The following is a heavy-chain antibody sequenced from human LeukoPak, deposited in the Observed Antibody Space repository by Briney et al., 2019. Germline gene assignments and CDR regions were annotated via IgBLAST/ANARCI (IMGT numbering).Heavy chain of an antibody. V-gene: IGHV4-39*01. D-gene: IGHD3-16*01. CDR1: GGSISSSYF. J-gene: IGHJ5*02. CDR2: IYYSGST. CDR3: ARHYGP. Sequence: PSETLSLTCAVSGGSISSSYFWGWIRQPPGKGLEWIGSIYYSGSTYYNPSLKSRVTISVDTSKNQFSLKLGSVTAADTAVYYCARHYGPWGQGTLVTVSS.